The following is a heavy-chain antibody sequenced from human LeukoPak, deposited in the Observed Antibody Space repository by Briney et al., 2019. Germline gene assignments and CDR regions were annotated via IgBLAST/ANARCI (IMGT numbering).Heavy chain of an antibody. CDR2: IKQDGSEK. CDR3: ARDYLKAALDY. Sequence: GGSLRLSCAASGFTFSSHGMNWVRQAPGQGLEWVANIKQDGSEKHYVDSVKGRFTISRDNAKNSLYLQMNSLRAKDTAAYYCARDYLKAALDYWGQGTLVTVSS. V-gene: IGHV3-7*01. D-gene: IGHD6-6*01. J-gene: IGHJ4*02. CDR1: GFTFSSHG.